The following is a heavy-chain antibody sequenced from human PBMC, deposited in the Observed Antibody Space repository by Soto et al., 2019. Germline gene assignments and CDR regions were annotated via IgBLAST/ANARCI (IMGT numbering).Heavy chain of an antibody. D-gene: IGHD6-19*01. CDR2: IDTAGGT. CDR1: GFTFSTYD. V-gene: IGHV3-13*01. Sequence: GGSLRLSCAASGFTFSTYDMHWVRQVTGKGLEWVSAIDTAGGTYYSGSVKGRFTISRENAKNSLYLQMNSLIADDTAVYYCARARDPYSSDWQEFNLWGQGTLVTVSS. CDR3: ARARDPYSSDWQEFNL. J-gene: IGHJ4*02.